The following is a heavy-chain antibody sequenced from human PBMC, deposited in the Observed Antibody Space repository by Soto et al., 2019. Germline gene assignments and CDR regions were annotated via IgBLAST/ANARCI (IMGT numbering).Heavy chain of an antibody. J-gene: IGHJ4*02. D-gene: IGHD1-26*01. Sequence: GASANGYFKASGFTFADAAVQWVRQARGQILECMGRIIVDSHNTKSAQKFTERVTISWDVSTSPAFMELRNVRSEDTAVYYCATANTTSPFEYWGQGTLVTDST. CDR3: ATANTTSPFEY. CDR2: IIVDSHNT. V-gene: IGHV1-58*01. CDR1: GFTFADAA.